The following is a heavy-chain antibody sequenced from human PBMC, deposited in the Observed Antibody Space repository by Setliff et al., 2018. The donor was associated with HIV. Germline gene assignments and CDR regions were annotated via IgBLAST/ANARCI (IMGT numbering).Heavy chain of an antibody. J-gene: IGHJ4*02. CDR1: GYTFINNY. Sequence: ASVKVSCKASGYTFINNYIHWVRQAPGQGLEWMGLINPTGDITFYPQKFQARVTMTRDTSTNTLYMELSSLRSEDTAVYYCARGWEGGMDYWGQGTLVTVSS. CDR2: INPTGDIT. V-gene: IGHV1-46*01. CDR3: ARGWEGGMDY. D-gene: IGHD1-26*01.